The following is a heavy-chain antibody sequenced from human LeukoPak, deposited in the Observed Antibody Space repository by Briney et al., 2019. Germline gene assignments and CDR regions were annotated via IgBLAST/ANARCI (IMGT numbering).Heavy chain of an antibody. CDR3: ARDLPTNRAAGYYFDY. CDR1: GGTFSSYS. J-gene: IGHJ4*02. D-gene: IGHD6-13*01. V-gene: IGHV1-69*13. CDR2: IIPIFGTA. Sequence: ASVKVSCKTSGGTFSSYSINWVRQAPGQGLEWMGGIIPIFGTAKYPQKFQGRVTITADESTSTAYMELSSLRSDDTAVYYCARDLPTNRAAGYYFDYWGQGTLVTVSS.